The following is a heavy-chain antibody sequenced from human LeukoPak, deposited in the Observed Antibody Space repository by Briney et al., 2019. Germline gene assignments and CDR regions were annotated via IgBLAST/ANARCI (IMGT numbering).Heavy chain of an antibody. J-gene: IGHJ4*02. CDR3: ARHSLSGYDPFDY. V-gene: IGHV4-59*08. Sequence: SETLSLTCTVSGGSISSYYWSWIRQPPGKGLEWIGYIYYSGSTNYNPSLKSRVTISVDTSKNQFSLKLSSVTAADTAVYYCARHSLSGYDPFDYWGQGTLVTVSS. CDR2: IYYSGST. CDR1: GGSISSYY. D-gene: IGHD5-12*01.